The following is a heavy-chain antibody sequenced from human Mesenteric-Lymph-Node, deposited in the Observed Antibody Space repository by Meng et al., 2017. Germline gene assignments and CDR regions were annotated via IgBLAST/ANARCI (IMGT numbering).Heavy chain of an antibody. V-gene: IGHV4-30-4*01. CDR1: GGSISSGDYY. CDR2: IYYSGST. J-gene: IGHJ5*02. CDR3: ARGQRSYSGSYPEWFDP. D-gene: IGHD1-26*01. Sequence: QGHLQVSGPGLVKPSQTLSLTCTVCGGSISSGDYYWSWIRQPPGKGLEWIGCIYYSGSTYYNPSLKGRVTISVDTSKNQFSLNLSSVTAADTAVYYCARGQRSYSGSYPEWFDPWGQGTLVTVSS.